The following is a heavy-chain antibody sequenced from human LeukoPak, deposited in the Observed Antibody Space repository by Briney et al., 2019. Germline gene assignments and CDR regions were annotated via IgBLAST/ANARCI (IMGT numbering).Heavy chain of an antibody. D-gene: IGHD3-3*01. Sequence: SETLSLTCTVSGGSISSYYWSWIRQPPGKGLEWIGYIYTSGSTNYNPSLKSRVTISVDTSKNQFSLKLSSVTAADTAVYYCARLQHPITIFGVVHYMDVWGKGTTVTVSS. V-gene: IGHV4-4*09. CDR2: IYTSGST. J-gene: IGHJ6*03. CDR1: GGSISSYY. CDR3: ARLQHPITIFGVVHYMDV.